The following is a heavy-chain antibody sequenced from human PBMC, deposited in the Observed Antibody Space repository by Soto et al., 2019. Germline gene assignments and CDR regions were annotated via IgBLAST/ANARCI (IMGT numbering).Heavy chain of an antibody. CDR3: ASEYGDYYYYGMDV. V-gene: IGHV1-18*01. Sequence: ASVKVSCKASGYTFTSYGISWVRQAPGQGLEWMGWISAYNGNTNYAQKLQGRVTMTTDTSTSTAYMELRSLRSDDTAVYYCASEYGDYYYYGMDVWAQGNTVTVSS. CDR2: ISAYNGNT. J-gene: IGHJ6*02. D-gene: IGHD4-17*01. CDR1: GYTFTSYG.